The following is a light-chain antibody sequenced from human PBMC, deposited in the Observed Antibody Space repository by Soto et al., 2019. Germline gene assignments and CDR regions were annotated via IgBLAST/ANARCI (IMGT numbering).Light chain of an antibody. J-gene: IGKJ4*01. CDR1: QSVSSNF. CDR3: QQYGTSRT. Sequence: EIVLTQSPGTLSLSPGERATLSCRASQSVSSNFLAWYQPRPGQPPRFLIYGASKRATGIADRFSGSGSGTYFTLSISRLEHEDFAVYYCQQYGTSRTFGGGTKVEIK. CDR2: GAS. V-gene: IGKV3-20*01.